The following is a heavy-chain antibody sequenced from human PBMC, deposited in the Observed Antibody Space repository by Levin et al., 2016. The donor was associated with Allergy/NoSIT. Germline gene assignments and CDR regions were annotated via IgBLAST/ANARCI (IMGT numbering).Heavy chain of an antibody. J-gene: IGHJ4*02. V-gene: IGHV1-46*01. CDR3: ACLSSSGWHPFDY. D-gene: IGHD6-19*01. Sequence: WVRQAPGQGLEWMGIINPSGGSTSYAQKFQGRVTMTRDTSTSTVYMELSSLRSEDTAVYYCACLSSSGWHPFDYWGQGTLVTSPQ. CDR2: INPSGGST.